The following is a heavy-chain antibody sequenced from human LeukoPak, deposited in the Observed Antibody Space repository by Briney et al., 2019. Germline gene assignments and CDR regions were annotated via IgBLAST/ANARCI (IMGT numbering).Heavy chain of an antibody. J-gene: IGHJ4*02. CDR1: GFTFSNAW. V-gene: IGHV3-23*01. Sequence: GGSLRLSCAASGFTFSNAWMSWVRQAPGKGLEWVSAISGSGGSTYYADSVKGRFTISRDNSNNTLYLQMNILRAEDTAVYYCANGWGYSGYDSFFEFWGQGTLVTVSS. D-gene: IGHD5-12*01. CDR2: ISGSGGST. CDR3: ANGWGYSGYDSFFEF.